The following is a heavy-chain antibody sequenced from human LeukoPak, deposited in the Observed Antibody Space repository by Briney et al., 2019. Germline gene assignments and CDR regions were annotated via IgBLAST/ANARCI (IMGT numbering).Heavy chain of an antibody. CDR1: GGSISSYY. V-gene: IGHV4-4*07. CDR3: ARVPSGRNLKTGTTRASWFDP. Sequence: ASETLSLTCTVSGGSISSYYWSWIRQPAGKGLEWIGRIYTSGSTNYNPSLKSRVTMSVDTSKNQFSLKLSSVTAADTAVYYCARVPSGRNLKTGTTRASWFDPWGQGTLVTVSS. D-gene: IGHD1-1*01. CDR2: IYTSGST. J-gene: IGHJ5*02.